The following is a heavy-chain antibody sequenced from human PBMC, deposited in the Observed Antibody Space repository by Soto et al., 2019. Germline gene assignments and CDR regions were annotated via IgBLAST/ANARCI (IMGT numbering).Heavy chain of an antibody. CDR2: ISYSGGTT. D-gene: IGHD4-4*01. J-gene: IGHJ3*02. CDR1: EFTFSSYA. CDR3: AKVPTGEMATVFQAFDI. Sequence: GGSLRLSCVASEFTFSSYAMSWVRQAPGKGLEWVSAISYSGGTTYYADSVKGRFAVSRDNSKNTLYLQMNSLRDEDTAVYYCAKVPTGEMATVFQAFDIWGQGTMVTVSS. V-gene: IGHV3-23*01.